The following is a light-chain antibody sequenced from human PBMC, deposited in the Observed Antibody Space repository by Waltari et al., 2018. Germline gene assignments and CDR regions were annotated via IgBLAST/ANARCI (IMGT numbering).Light chain of an antibody. Sequence: QSALTQPASVSGSPGQPITISCSGIHSAVAASDSVSWYQHHPGEAPQVIIYDVTNPPSGVSGRFSASKSANRAFLTISGLQPDDEGDYYCSSQTLDGVVLFGGGTKLTVL. CDR2: DVT. CDR3: SSQTLDGVVL. J-gene: IGLJ2*01. V-gene: IGLV2-14*03. CDR1: HSAVAASDS.